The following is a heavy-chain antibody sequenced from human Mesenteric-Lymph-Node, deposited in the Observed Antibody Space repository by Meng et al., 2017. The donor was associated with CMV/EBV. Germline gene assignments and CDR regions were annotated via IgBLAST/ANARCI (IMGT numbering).Heavy chain of an antibody. CDR2: IYYSGST. CDR3: ARDIRYFDY. J-gene: IGHJ4*02. D-gene: IGHD1-14*01. Sequence: LTCTVSGGSGSSGSYYWSWIRQPPGKGLEWIGYIYYSGSTNYNPSLKSRVTISVDTSKNQFSLKLSSVTAADTAVYYCARDIRYFDYWGQGTLVTVSS. V-gene: IGHV4-61*01. CDR1: GGSGSSGSYY.